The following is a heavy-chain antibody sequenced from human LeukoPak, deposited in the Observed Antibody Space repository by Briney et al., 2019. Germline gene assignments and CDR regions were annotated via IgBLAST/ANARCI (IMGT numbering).Heavy chain of an antibody. CDR2: INPNSGGT. CDR1: GGTFSSYA. Sequence: ASVKVSCKASGGTFSSYAISWVRQAPGQGLEWMGWINPNSGGTNYAQKFQGRVTMTRDTSISTAYMELSRLRSDDTAVYYCARVGVAGTDYFDYWGQGTLVTVSS. D-gene: IGHD6-19*01. V-gene: IGHV1-2*02. CDR3: ARVGVAGTDYFDY. J-gene: IGHJ4*02.